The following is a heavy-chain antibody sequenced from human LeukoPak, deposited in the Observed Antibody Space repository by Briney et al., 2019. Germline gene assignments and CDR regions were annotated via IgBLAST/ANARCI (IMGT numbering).Heavy chain of an antibody. J-gene: IGHJ5*02. CDR2: IYYSGGT. CDR3: ARDGPSANWFDP. V-gene: IGHV4-59*01. Sequence: SETLSLTCTVSGGSISSYYWSWIRQPPGKGLEWIGYIYYSGGTNYNPSLKSRVTISVDTSKNQFSLKLSSVTAADTAVYYCARDGPSANWFDPWGQGTVVTVSS. CDR1: GGSISSYY.